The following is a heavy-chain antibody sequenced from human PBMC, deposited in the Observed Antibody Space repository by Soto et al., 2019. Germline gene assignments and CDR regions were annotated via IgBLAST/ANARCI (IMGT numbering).Heavy chain of an antibody. V-gene: IGHV4-34*01. D-gene: IGHD6-13*01. Sequence: QVQLQQWGAALLKPSETLSLTCAVYGGSFSGYYWTWIRQPPGKGLEWIGEINDSGGTDYNPSLKSRVTISLDTSKNQSSLKLSSVTAADTAVYYCARGRKGFSSSCYVDWGQGTLVTVSS. CDR3: ARGRKGFSSSCYVD. J-gene: IGHJ4*02. CDR2: INDSGGT. CDR1: GGSFSGYY.